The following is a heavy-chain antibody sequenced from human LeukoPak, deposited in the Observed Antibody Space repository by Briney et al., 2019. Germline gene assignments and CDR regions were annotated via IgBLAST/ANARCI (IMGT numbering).Heavy chain of an antibody. J-gene: IGHJ5*02. V-gene: IGHV4-4*07. CDR2: IYTSGST. D-gene: IGHD3-3*01. Sequence: SETLSLTCTVSGGSISSYYWSWIRRPAGKGLEWIGRIYTSGSTNYNPSPKSRVTMSVDTSKNQFSLKLSSVTAADTAVYYCARDRYYDFWSGYPRPYNWFDPWGQGTLVTVSS. CDR1: GGSISSYY. CDR3: ARDRYYDFWSGYPRPYNWFDP.